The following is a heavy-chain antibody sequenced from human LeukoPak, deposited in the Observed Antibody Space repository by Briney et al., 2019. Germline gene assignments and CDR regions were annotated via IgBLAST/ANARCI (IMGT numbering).Heavy chain of an antibody. CDR2: ISAYNGNT. V-gene: IGHV1-18*01. CDR1: GFTFTSYG. Sequence: PGGSLRLSCAASGFTFTSYGISWVRQAPGQGLEWMGWISAYNGNTNYAQKLQGRVTMTTDTSTSTAYMELRSLRSDDTAVYYCARTRPHNYYDSSGYPNFDYWGQGTLVTVSS. J-gene: IGHJ4*02. D-gene: IGHD3-22*01. CDR3: ARTRPHNYYDSSGYPNFDY.